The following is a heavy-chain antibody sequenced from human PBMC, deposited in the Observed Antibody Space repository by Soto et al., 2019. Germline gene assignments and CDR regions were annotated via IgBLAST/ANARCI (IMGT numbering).Heavy chain of an antibody. CDR2: INHSGST. V-gene: IGHV4-34*01. J-gene: IGHJ4*02. CDR1: GGSCSGYY. D-gene: IGHD7-27*01. Sequence: QVQLQQWGAGLLKPSETLSLTCAVYGGSCSGYYWSWIRQPPGKGLEWIGEINHSGSTNYNPSLTRRVTISVDTSKNQFSLKLSSVTAADTAVYYCARGTVTLGRFGSRVSFYDYWGQGTLVTVSS. CDR3: ARGTVTLGRFGSRVSFYDY.